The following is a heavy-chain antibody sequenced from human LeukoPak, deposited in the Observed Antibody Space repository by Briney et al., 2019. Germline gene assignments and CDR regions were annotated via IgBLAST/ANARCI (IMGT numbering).Heavy chain of an antibody. CDR3: AKDLGAGDGMDV. Sequence: PGGSLRLSCAAPGFTFSSYGMHWVRQAPGKGLEWVAVISYDGSNKYYADSVKGRFTISRDNSKNTLYLQMNSLRAEDTAVYYCAKDLGAGDGMDVWGQGTTVTVSS. V-gene: IGHV3-30*18. CDR2: ISYDGSNK. CDR1: GFTFSSYG. D-gene: IGHD3-10*01. J-gene: IGHJ6*02.